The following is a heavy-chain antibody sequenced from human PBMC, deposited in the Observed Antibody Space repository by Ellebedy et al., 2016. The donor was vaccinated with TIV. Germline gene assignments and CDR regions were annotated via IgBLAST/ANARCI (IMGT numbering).Heavy chain of an antibody. CDR2: ISSNGGST. V-gene: IGHV3-64*01. CDR3: ARGPCSSISCYHNWFDP. CDR1: GFTFSNYV. J-gene: IGHJ5*02. D-gene: IGHD2-2*01. Sequence: PGGSLRLSCAASGFTFSNYVIHWVRQAPGKGLEYVSAISSNGGSTFYANSVKGRFTISRDNSKNTLYLQMGSLRAEDMAVYYCARGPCSSISCYHNWFDPWGQGTLVTVSS.